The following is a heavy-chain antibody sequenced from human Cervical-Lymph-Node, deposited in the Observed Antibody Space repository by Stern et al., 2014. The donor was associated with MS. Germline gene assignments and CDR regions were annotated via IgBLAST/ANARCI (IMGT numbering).Heavy chain of an antibody. CDR2: INQNGSEK. CDR1: GFTFRRYW. Sequence: VQMVDSGGGLVQTGGSRRLSCAASGFTFRRYWMSWVRQAPGKGLEWVASINQNGSEKYYVDSVEGRFTISRDNSKNSLFLQMNSLRGDDTAVYYCARDPPYFDYWAQGTLVTVSS. J-gene: IGHJ4*02. CDR3: ARDPPYFDY. V-gene: IGHV3-7*01.